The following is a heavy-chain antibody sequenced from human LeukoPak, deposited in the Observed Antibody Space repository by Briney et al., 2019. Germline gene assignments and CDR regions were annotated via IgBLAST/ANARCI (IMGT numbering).Heavy chain of an antibody. Sequence: PSETLSLTCTASGGTISTSYWNWIRQSPGKGLQWIGYIHYSGQNKYNPSLKSRVAISMDTPKSQISLKLTSVTAADTAVYYCARGFDYKSTYFDNWGQGTLVTVSP. CDR1: GGTISTSY. J-gene: IGHJ4*02. CDR2: IHYSGQN. V-gene: IGHV4-59*01. CDR3: ARGFDYKSTYFDN. D-gene: IGHD5-12*01.